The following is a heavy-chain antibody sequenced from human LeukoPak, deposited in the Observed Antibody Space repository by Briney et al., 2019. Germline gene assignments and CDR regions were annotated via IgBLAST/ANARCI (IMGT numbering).Heavy chain of an antibody. Sequence: GGSLRLSCAASGFTFDDYAMHWVRQAPGKGLEWVSGISWNSGSIGYADSVKGRFTISRDNAKNSLYLQMNSLRAEDMASYYCAKGKNFDYWGQGTLVTVSS. V-gene: IGHV3-9*03. CDR1: GFTFDDYA. D-gene: IGHD3-10*01. J-gene: IGHJ4*02. CDR3: AKGKNFDY. CDR2: ISWNSGSI.